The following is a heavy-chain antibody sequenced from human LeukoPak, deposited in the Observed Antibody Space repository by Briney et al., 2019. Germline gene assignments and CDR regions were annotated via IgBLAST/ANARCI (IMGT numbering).Heavy chain of an antibody. Sequence: GGSLRLSCAASGFTFSSYAMSWVRQAPGKGLEWVSAISGSGGSTYYADSVKGRFTISRDNSKNTLYLQMNSLRAEDTAVYYCAKSNSYGRYYYYGMDVWGQGITVTVSS. CDR3: AKSNSYGRYYYYGMDV. V-gene: IGHV3-23*01. J-gene: IGHJ6*02. CDR2: ISGSGGST. CDR1: GFTFSSYA. D-gene: IGHD5-18*01.